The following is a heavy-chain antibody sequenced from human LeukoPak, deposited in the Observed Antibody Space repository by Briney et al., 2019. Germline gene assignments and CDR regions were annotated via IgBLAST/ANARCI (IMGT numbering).Heavy chain of an antibody. J-gene: IGHJ5*02. CDR1: GFTFSSYA. Sequence: GGSLRLSCAASGFTFSSYAMSWIRQAPGKGLEWLSYISTSSSGSSIYYADYVKGRFTMSRDNANNLLYLQMNSLRAEDTAVYYCARAHMVYYGSGGNQVNWFDPRGQGTLVTVSS. D-gene: IGHD3-10*01. CDR3: ARAHMVYYGSGGNQVNWFDP. CDR2: ISTSSSGSSI. V-gene: IGHV3-11*01.